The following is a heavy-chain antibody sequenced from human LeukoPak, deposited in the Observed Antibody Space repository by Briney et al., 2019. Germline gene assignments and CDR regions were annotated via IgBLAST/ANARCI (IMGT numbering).Heavy chain of an antibody. Sequence: GGSLRLSCATSGFAFSTYAMAWVRRAPGRGLEWVSTMALSGGPTSYADSVKGRFTISRDNAKNTLYLQMNSLRAEDTAVYYCARVSGWNPFDYWGQGTLLTVSS. CDR1: GFAFSTYA. J-gene: IGHJ4*02. CDR2: MALSGGPT. CDR3: ARVSGWNPFDY. V-gene: IGHV3-23*01. D-gene: IGHD1-1*01.